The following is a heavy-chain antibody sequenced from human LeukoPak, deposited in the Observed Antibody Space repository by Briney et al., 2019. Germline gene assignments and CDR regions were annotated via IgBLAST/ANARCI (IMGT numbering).Heavy chain of an antibody. CDR1: GGSINSSSSD. Sequence: SETLSLTCNVFGGSINSSSSDWGWIRQPPGKGLEWIGSIYYSGSTYYNPSLKSRVTISVDTSKNQFSLKLSSVTAADTAVYYCARSRAYNYGDFAYWGQGTLVTVSS. V-gene: IGHV4-39*01. D-gene: IGHD5-18*01. J-gene: IGHJ4*02. CDR2: IYYSGST. CDR3: ARSRAYNYGDFAY.